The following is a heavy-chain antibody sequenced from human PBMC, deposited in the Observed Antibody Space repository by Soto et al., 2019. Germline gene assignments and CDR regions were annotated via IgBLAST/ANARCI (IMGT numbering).Heavy chain of an antibody. D-gene: IGHD1-26*01. V-gene: IGHV4-39*07. Sequence: SETLSLTCTVSGGSISSGGYYWGWVRQPPGKGLEWIGSVYYSGSTYYNPSLESRVTISVDTSKNQFSLKLSSVTAADTAVYYCAARLRKWERLSAFDIWGQGTMVTVSS. CDR1: GGSISSGGYY. J-gene: IGHJ3*02. CDR3: AARLRKWERLSAFDI. CDR2: VYYSGST.